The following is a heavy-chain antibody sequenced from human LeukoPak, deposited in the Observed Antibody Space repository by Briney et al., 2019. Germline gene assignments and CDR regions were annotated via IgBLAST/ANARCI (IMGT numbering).Heavy chain of an antibody. CDR2: ISSSSSTI. Sequence: GGSLRLSCAASGFTFSSYSMNWVRQAPGKGLEWVSYISSSSSTIYYADSVKGRFTISRDNAKNSLYLQMNSLRAEDTAVYYCARDTTVTTDEAPPPDAFDIWGQGTMVTVSS. J-gene: IGHJ3*02. D-gene: IGHD4-11*01. CDR3: ARDTTVTTDEAPPPDAFDI. CDR1: GFTFSSYS. V-gene: IGHV3-48*04.